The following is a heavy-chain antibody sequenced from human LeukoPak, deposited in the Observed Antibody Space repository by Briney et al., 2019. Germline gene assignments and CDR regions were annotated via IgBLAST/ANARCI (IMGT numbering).Heavy chain of an antibody. J-gene: IGHJ4*02. Sequence: GGSLRLSCAASGFTFSSYAMSWVRQAPGKGLEWVSAISGSGGSTYYADSVKGRFTISRDNSKNTLYLQMNSLRAEDAAVYYCAKTRGYSGYYFDYWGQGTLVTVSS. CDR2: ISGSGGST. D-gene: IGHD5-12*01. CDR3: AKTRGYSGYYFDY. CDR1: GFTFSSYA. V-gene: IGHV3-23*01.